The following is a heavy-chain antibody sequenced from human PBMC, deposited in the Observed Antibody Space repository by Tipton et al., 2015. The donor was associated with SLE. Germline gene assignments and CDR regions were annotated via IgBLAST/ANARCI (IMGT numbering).Heavy chain of an antibody. V-gene: IGHV4-31*03. CDR1: GDSINSGAYY. D-gene: IGHD2-2*01. Sequence: TLSLTCTVSGDSINSGAYYWAWIRQHPGKGLEWIGYIYYSGTTHYNPSLKSRLTMSVDTTKNLFSLELSSVTAADTAVYYCARLPLTSHHYFDFWGPGTVVTVSS. CDR2: IYYSGTT. J-gene: IGHJ4*02. CDR3: ARLPLTSHHYFDF.